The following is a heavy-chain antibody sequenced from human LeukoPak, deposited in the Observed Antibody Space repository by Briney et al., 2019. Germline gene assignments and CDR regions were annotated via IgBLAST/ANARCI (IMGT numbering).Heavy chain of an antibody. CDR3: ARLGDEIAVSGLKYYHYSHTDV. J-gene: IGHJ6*03. D-gene: IGHD6-19*01. CDR2: IYYTGTT. CDR1: GGSIRDFY. V-gene: IGHV4-59*01. Sequence: SETLSLTCSVSGGSIRDFYWTWIRPPPGKGLEWIGYIYYTGTTNYSPSLRGRVIMSVDTSRNQFSLNLTSVTPADTAVYFCARLGDEIAVSGLKYYHYSHTDVWGSGTTVAVSS.